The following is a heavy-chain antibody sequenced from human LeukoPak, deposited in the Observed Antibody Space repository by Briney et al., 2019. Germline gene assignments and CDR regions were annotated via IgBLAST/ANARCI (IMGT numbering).Heavy chain of an antibody. CDR1: GGSISSSSYY. D-gene: IGHD2-2*01. CDR3: ARIEGVPAAILHFDY. V-gene: IGHV4-39*01. J-gene: IGHJ4*02. CDR2: IYYSGST. Sequence: PSETLSLTCTVSGGSISSSSYYWGWIRQPPGKGLEWIGSIYYSGSTYYNPSLKSRVTISVDTSKNQFSLKLSSVTAADTAVYYCARIEGVPAAILHFDYWGQGTLVTVSS.